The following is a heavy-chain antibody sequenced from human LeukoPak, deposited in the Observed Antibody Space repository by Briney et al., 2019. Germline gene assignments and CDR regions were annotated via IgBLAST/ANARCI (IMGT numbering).Heavy chain of an antibody. CDR1: GHTVCDDA. D-gene: IGHD1-26*01. CDR2: IIGSAVNT. CDR3: ARDQKQVRSTGSQTPGIDY. J-gene: IGHJ4*02. Sequence: GGSLRLSCGAPGHTVCDDAMSRVCQAPGKGLEWVSTIIGSAVNTYYADSVKGRFTISRDNAKGTLYLQMNSLRAEDTAVYYRARDQKQVRSTGSQTPGIDYWGQGTPVTVSS. V-gene: IGHV3-23*01.